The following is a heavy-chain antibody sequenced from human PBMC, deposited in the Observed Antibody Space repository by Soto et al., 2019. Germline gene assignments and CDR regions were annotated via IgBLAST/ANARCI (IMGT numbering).Heavy chain of an antibody. CDR2: ISSGGQTI. J-gene: IGHJ6*02. CDR3: ARDPQRGYSGMDV. D-gene: IGHD2-2*01. CDR1: GFSFSTYD. V-gene: IGHV3-48*02. Sequence: EVQLVESGGGLVQPGGSLRLSCAASGFSFSTYDMNWVRQAPGTGLEWVSYISSGGQTIKSTDSVTGRFTISSDNAKNSLYLQTSGLREEYTGVYYCARDPQRGYSGMDVWCQGTTVTVPS.